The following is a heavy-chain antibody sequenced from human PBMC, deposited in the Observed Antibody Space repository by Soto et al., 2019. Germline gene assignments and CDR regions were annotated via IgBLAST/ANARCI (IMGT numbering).Heavy chain of an antibody. D-gene: IGHD6-13*01. CDR1: GGSVSSGVYY. Sequence: ETLSLTCTVSGGSVSSGVYYWSWVRQAPGKGLEWVSAISGSGGSTYYADSVKGRFTISRDNSKNTLYLQMNSLRAEDTAVYYCAYSSTPFDYWGQGTLVTVSS. CDR3: AYSSTPFDY. J-gene: IGHJ4*02. V-gene: IGHV3-23*01. CDR2: ISGSGGST.